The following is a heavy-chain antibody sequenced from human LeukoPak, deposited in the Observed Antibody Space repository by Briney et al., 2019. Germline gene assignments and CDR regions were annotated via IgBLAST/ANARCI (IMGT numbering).Heavy chain of an antibody. CDR1: GGSISSGDHY. D-gene: IGHD2-21*02. CDR2: IYYNGGN. Sequence: SQTLSLTCTVSGGSISSGDHYWSWIRQPPGKGLEWIGYIYYNGGNYYNPSLKSRVTISVDTSKNQFSLTLSSVTAAGTAVYYCAREVVVTARGQLKYFDYWGQGTLVTVSS. V-gene: IGHV4-30-4*01. CDR3: AREVVVTARGQLKYFDY. J-gene: IGHJ4*02.